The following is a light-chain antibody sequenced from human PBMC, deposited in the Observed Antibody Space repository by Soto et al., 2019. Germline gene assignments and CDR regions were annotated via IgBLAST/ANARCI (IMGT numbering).Light chain of an antibody. J-gene: IGKJ1*01. V-gene: IGKV3-20*01. CDR1: QGVGTK. CDR2: RTS. CDR3: QQYGSSPRT. Sequence: EIVMTQSPAPLSVSPGERATPSCRASQGVGTKLAWYQQKPGQAPRLLIYRTSSRATGIPDRFSGSESETDFTLTISRLEPDDAAVYYCQQYGSSPRTLVPGTKVDI.